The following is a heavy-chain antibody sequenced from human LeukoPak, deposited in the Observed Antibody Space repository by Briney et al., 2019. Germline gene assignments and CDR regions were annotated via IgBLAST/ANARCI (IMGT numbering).Heavy chain of an antibody. J-gene: IGHJ6*02. V-gene: IGHV3-48*03. D-gene: IGHD2-2*03. CDR3: ARTPGYCSSTSCYYYYYYGMDV. CDR1: GFTLSSYE. Sequence: GGSLRLSCAASGFTLSSYEMNWVRQAPGKGLEWVPYISSSGSTIYYADSVKGRFTISRDNAKNSLYLQMNSLRAEDTAVYYCARTPGYCSSTSCYYYYYYGMDVWGQGTTVTVSS. CDR2: ISSSGSTI.